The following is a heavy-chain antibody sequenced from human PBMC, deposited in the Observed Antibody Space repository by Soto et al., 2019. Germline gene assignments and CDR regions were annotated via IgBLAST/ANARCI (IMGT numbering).Heavy chain of an antibody. J-gene: IGHJ4*02. CDR2: FDPEDGET. CDR1: GYTLTELS. V-gene: IGHV1-24*01. CDR3: ATGICSGGSRYRYYFDY. D-gene: IGHD2-15*01. Sequence: GASVKVSCKVSGYTLTELSMHWVRQAPGKGLEWMGGFDPEDGETIYAQKFQGRVTMTEDTSTDTAYMELSSLRSEDTAVYYCATGICSGGSRYRYYFDYWGQGTLVTVSS.